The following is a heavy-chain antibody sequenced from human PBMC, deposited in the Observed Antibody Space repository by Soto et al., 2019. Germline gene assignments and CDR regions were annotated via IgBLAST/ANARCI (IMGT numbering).Heavy chain of an antibody. CDR3: ARDRYDYGDGNWFDP. V-gene: IGHV4-31*03. CDR1: GGSISSGGYY. D-gene: IGHD4-17*01. Sequence: QVQLQESGPGLVKPSQTLSLNCTVSGGSISSGGYYWSWIRQHPGKGLEWIGYIYYSGSTYYNPSLKSRVTISVDTSKNQFSLKLSSVTAADTAVYYCARDRYDYGDGNWFDPWGQGTLVTVSS. CDR2: IYYSGST. J-gene: IGHJ5*02.